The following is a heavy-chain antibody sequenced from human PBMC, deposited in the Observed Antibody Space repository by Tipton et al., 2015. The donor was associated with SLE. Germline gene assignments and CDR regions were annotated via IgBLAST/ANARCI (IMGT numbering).Heavy chain of an antibody. CDR2: ISYDGSNK. D-gene: IGHD4/OR15-4a*01. CDR3: APVLTGYYGRDV. V-gene: IGHV3-30*04. Sequence: SLRLSCAASGFTFSSYAMHWVRQAPGKGLEWVAVISYDGSNKYYADSVKGRFTISRDNSKNTLYLQMNSLRAEDTAVYYCAPVLTGYYGRDVGGQGTTVTVSS. CDR1: GFTFSSYA. J-gene: IGHJ6*02.